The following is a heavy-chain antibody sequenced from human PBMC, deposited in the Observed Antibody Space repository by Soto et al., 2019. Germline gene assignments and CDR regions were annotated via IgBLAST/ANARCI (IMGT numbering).Heavy chain of an antibody. CDR2: INSDGSST. V-gene: IGHV3-74*01. Sequence: PGGSLRLSCAASGFTFSSYWMHWVRQAPGKGLVWVSRINSDGSSTSYADSVKGRFTISRDNAKNTLYLQMNSLRAGDTAVYYCARRPGIAAAGTGYYYGMDVWGQGTTVTVSS. CDR3: ARRPGIAAAGTGYYYGMDV. J-gene: IGHJ6*02. CDR1: GFTFSSYW. D-gene: IGHD6-13*01.